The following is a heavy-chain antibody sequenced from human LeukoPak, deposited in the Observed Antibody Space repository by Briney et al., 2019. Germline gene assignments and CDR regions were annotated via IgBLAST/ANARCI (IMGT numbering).Heavy chain of an antibody. Sequence: GGSLRLSCAASGFTFSSYSMNWVRQAPGKGLEWVSRINSDGSSTCYADSVKGRFTISRENSKNTLYLQMNSTRAEATAEYYWAKVHSGTPPPSYCSGGSCYSAAVNYWGQGTPAT. CDR1: GFTFSSYS. CDR2: INSDGSST. V-gene: IGHV3-23*03. J-gene: IGHJ4*02. CDR3: AKVHSGTPPPSYCSGGSCYSAAVNY. D-gene: IGHD2-15*01.